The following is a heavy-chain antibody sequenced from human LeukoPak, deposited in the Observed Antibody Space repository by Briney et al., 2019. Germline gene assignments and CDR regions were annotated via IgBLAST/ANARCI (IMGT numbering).Heavy chain of an antibody. D-gene: IGHD3-10*01. V-gene: IGHV4-59*08. CDR3: ARWEVRLNAFEM. J-gene: IGHJ3*02. CDR1: GGSINNYY. CDR2: TYYSGNT. Sequence: SETLSLTCTVSGGSINNYYWYWMRQPPGKGLECIGYTYYSGNTNYNPSLKSRVSISVDTSKNQFSLSLSSVTAADTAVYYCARWEVRLNAFEMWGQGTMVTVSS.